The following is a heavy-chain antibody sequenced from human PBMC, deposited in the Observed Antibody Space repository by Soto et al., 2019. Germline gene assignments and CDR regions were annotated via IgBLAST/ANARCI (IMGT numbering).Heavy chain of an antibody. D-gene: IGHD3-3*01. CDR3: ARGARITIFGVVTNWFDP. CDR1: GGSFSGYY. J-gene: IGHJ5*02. Sequence: SETLSLTCAVYGGSFSGYYWSWIRQPPGKGLEWIGEINHSGSTNYNPSLKSRVTISVDTSKNQFSLKLSSVTAADTAVYYCARGARITIFGVVTNWFDPWGQGTLVTVSS. CDR2: INHSGST. V-gene: IGHV4-34*01.